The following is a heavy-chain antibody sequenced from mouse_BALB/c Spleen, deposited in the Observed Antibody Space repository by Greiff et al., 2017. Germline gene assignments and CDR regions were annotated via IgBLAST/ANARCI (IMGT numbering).Heavy chain of an antibody. CDR3: TRGMGFIFDY. D-gene: IGHD1-1*01. J-gene: IGHJ2*01. CDR1: GYTFTSYY. Sequence: QVQLQQPGAELVKPGASVKLSCKASGYTFTSYYMYWVKQRPGQGLEWIGGINPSNGGTNFNEKFKSKATLTVDKSSSTAYMQLSSLTSEDSAVYYCTRGMGFIFDYWGQGTTLTVAS. V-gene: IGHV1S81*02. CDR2: INPSNGGT.